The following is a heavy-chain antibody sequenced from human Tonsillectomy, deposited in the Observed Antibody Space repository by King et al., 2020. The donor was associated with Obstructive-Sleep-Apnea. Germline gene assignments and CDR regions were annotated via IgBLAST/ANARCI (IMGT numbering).Heavy chain of an antibody. D-gene: IGHD4-23*01. CDR3: ARGGDGGNYFDY. Sequence: VQLQQWGAGLLKPSETLSLTCAVYGGSFSGYYWSWIRQPPGNGLEWIGEINHSGSTNYNPPLKSRVTISVDTSKNQFSLKLSSLTAADTAVYYCARGGDGGNYFDYWGQGTLVTVSS. CDR1: GGSFSGYY. CDR2: INHSGST. V-gene: IGHV4-34*01. J-gene: IGHJ4*02.